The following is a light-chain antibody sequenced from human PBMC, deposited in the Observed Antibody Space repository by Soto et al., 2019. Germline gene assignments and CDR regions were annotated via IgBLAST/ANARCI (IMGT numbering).Light chain of an antibody. Sequence: EIVMTQSPATLSVSPGERATLSCRASQSVSSNLAWYQQKPGQAPGLLIYGASIRATGIPARFSGSGSGTEFTLTISGLQSEDFAVYYCQQYDNWPPIFTFGPGTKVDIK. CDR2: GAS. CDR1: QSVSSN. CDR3: QQYDNWPPIFT. J-gene: IGKJ3*01. V-gene: IGKV3-15*01.